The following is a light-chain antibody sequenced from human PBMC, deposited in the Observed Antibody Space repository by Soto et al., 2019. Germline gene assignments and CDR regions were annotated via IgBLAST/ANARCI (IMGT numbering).Light chain of an antibody. CDR2: DAS. Sequence: DIQMTQNPTSLSASVGDRVTITCRASQGISSYLAWYQQKPGKAPKFLMYDASTLESGVPSRFSGSGSGTDYTLTITNLEPEDFAIYYCQQRSSWPWTFGQGTKVDI. CDR3: QQRSSWPWT. J-gene: IGKJ1*01. V-gene: IGKV1-9*01. CDR1: QGISSY.